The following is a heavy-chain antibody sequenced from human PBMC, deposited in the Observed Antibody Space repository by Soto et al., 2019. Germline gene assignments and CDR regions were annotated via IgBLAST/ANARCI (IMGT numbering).Heavy chain of an antibody. CDR1: GFTFSSYG. CDR3: ARRGLKYYYDSSGYYSPQPLDY. Sequence: QVQLVESGGGVVQPGRSLRLSCAASGFTFSSYGMHWVRQAPGKGLEWVAVIWYDGSNKYYADSVKGRFTISRDNSKNPLYLQMNSLRAEDTAVYYCARRGLKYYYDSSGYYSPQPLDYWGQGTLVTVSS. CDR2: IWYDGSNK. J-gene: IGHJ4*02. D-gene: IGHD3-22*01. V-gene: IGHV3-33*01.